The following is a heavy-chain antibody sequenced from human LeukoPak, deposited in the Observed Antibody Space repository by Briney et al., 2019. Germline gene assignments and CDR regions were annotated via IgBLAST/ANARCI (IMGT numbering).Heavy chain of an antibody. CDR2: IWYDGTNT. Sequence: GGSLRLSCAASGFTFSSYGMHWVRQAPGKGLEWVAIIWYDGTNTYYADSVKGRFTIPRDNSKNTLYLQMNSLRAEDTAVYYCARDPMTTVTIGLGDYWGQGTLVTVSS. CDR1: GFTFSSYG. CDR3: ARDPMTTVTIGLGDY. D-gene: IGHD4-17*01. V-gene: IGHV3-33*01. J-gene: IGHJ4*02.